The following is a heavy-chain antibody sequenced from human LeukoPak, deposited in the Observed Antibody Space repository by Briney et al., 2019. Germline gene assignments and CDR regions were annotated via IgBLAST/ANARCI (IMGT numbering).Heavy chain of an antibody. CDR1: GGSISSYY. D-gene: IGHD2-2*01. V-gene: IGHV4-59*08. J-gene: IGHJ6*02. CDR2: IYYSGST. CDR3: ARYCSSTSCTGAYYGMDV. Sequence: SETLSLTCTVSGGSISSYYWSWIRQPPGKGLEWIGYIYYSGSTNYNPSLKSRVTISVDTSKNQFSLKLSSVTAADTAVYYCARYCSSTSCTGAYYGMDVWGQGTTVTVSS.